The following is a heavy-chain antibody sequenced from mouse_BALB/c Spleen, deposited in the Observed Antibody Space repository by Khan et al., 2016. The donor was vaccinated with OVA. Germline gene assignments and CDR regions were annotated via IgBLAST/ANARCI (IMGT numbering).Heavy chain of an antibody. J-gene: IGHJ4*01. D-gene: IGHD1-1*01. CDR1: GFSLTGYG. CDR2: IWGDGST. CDR3: ASAYYYGRALDY. V-gene: IGHV2-6-7*01. Sequence: QVQLKQSGPGLVAPSQSLSITCTVSGFSLTGYGVNWVRQPPGKGLEWLGMIWGDGSTDYNSALKYRLSISKDHSKSQVFLKMNSLQTDDTARYYCASAYYYGRALDYWGQGTSVTVSS.